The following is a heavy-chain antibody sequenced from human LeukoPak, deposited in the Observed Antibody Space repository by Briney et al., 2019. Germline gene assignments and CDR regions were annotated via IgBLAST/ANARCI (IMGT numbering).Heavy chain of an antibody. D-gene: IGHD3-22*01. CDR1: GGPISSYY. Sequence: SETLSLTCTVSGGPISSYYWSWIRQPPGKGLEWIGYIYYSGSTNYNPSLKSRVTMSIATSKNQFSLSLRSVTAADTAVYYCARENYYDTSDWGQGTLVTVSS. CDR2: IYYSGST. J-gene: IGHJ4*02. V-gene: IGHV4-59*12. CDR3: ARENYYDTSD.